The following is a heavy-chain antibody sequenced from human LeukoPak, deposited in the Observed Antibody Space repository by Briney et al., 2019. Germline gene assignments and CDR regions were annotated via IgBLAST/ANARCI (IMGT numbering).Heavy chain of an antibody. CDR1: GGSISSGDYY. V-gene: IGHV4-30-4*01. Sequence: SQTLSLTCTVSGGSISSGDYYWSWIRQPPGKGLEWIGYIYYSGSTYYNPSLKSRVTISVDTSKNQFSLKLSSVTAADTAVYYCAREVLVPAAPFGYGMDVWGQGTTVTVSS. J-gene: IGHJ6*02. CDR3: AREVLVPAAPFGYGMDV. D-gene: IGHD2-2*01. CDR2: IYYSGST.